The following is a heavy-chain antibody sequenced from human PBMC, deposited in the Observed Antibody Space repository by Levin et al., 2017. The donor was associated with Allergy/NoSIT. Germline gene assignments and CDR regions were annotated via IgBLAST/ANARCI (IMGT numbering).Heavy chain of an antibody. Sequence: GESLKISCAASGFTFSSYSMNWVRQAPGKGLEWVSYISSSSSTIYYADSVKGRFTISRDNAKNSLYLQMNSLRDEDTAVYYCARSNGGCSSTSCPPRYYYYYMDGWGKGTTVTVSS. CDR3: ARSNGGCSSTSCPPRYYYYYMDG. CDR1: GFTFSSYS. CDR2: ISSSSSTI. D-gene: IGHD2-2*01. J-gene: IGHJ6*03. V-gene: IGHV3-48*02.